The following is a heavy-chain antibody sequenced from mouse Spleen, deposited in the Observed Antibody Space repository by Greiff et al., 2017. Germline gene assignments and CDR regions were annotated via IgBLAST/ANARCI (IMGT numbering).Heavy chain of an antibody. D-gene: IGHD2-3*01. CDR2: IDPSDSYT. CDR1: GYTFTSYW. CDR3: ARYWWLLLAWFAD. V-gene: IGHV1-69*01. Sequence: QVQLKQPGAELVKPGASVKLSCKASGYTFTSYWMHWVKQRPGQGLEWIGEIDPSDSYTNYNQKFKGKSPLTVDNSSSTAYMQLSSLTSEDSAVYYCARYWWLLLAWFADWGQGTLVAVSA. J-gene: IGHJ3*01.